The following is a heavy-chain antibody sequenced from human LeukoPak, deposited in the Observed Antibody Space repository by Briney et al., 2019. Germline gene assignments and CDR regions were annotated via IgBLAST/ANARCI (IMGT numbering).Heavy chain of an antibody. CDR1: GYTFTSYD. CDR3: ARGPAKRGSFRFLSY. CDR2: MNPNSGSI. V-gene: IGHV1-8*01. Sequence: GASVKVSCKASGYTFTSYDINWVRQATGQGLEWMGWMNPNSGSIGYAQKFQGRVTMTRNTSISTAYMELSSLRSEDTAVYYCARGPAKRGSFRFLSYWGQGTLVTVSS. J-gene: IGHJ4*02. D-gene: IGHD3-3*01.